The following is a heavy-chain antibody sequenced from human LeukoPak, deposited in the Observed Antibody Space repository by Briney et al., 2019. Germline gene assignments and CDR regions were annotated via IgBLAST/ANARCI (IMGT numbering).Heavy chain of an antibody. D-gene: IGHD6-13*01. CDR2: HNFRGST. Sequence: SDTLSLTRTVYGGSISSFCRSWTRQPPGKGMEWHVYHNFRGSTNYNPSLISRVTISVDTSRNQFSLKLSSVTAADTAVYYCAREEQQLHRCMVVWGKGTTVTISS. V-gene: IGHV4-59*12. CDR1: GGSISSFC. J-gene: IGHJ6*03. CDR3: AREEQQLHRCMVV.